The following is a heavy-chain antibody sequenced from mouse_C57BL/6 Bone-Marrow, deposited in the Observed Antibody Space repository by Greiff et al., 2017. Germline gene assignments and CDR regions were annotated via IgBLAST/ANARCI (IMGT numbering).Heavy chain of an antibody. CDR3: ARSLGRTFAY. CDR2: IHPNSGST. Sequence: QVQLQQPGAELVKPGASVKLSCKASGYTFTSYWMHWVKQRPGKGLEWIGMIHPNSGSTNYNEKLKSKATMTVDKSSSTAYLQLSSLTSEDSAFYYCARSLGRTFAYWGQGTLVTVSA. D-gene: IGHD4-1*01. V-gene: IGHV1-64*01. CDR1: GYTFTSYW. J-gene: IGHJ3*01.